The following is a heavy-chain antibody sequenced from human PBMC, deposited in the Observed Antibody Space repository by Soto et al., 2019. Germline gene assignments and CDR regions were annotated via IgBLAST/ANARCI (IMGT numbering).Heavy chain of an antibody. V-gene: IGHV1-18*04. CDR2: ISAYNGNT. D-gene: IGHD3-16*01. J-gene: IGHJ6*02. CDR1: GYTFPSYG. Sequence: ASVKVSFKASGYTFPSYGIIWVRQAPGQGLEWMGWISAYNGNTNYIQKVQGRVTLTTEASTSTAYMELRSLRSDDTAVYYCARGGDYYYGLDVWGQGTKVTVSS. CDR3: ARGGDYYYGLDV.